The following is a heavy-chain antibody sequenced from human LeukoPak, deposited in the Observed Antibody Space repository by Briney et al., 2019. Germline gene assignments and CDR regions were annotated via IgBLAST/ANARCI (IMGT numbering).Heavy chain of an antibody. CDR1: GFTFSSYG. Sequence: GGSLRLSCAASGFTFSSYGMHWVRQAPGKGLEWVAFIRYDGSNKYYAASVKGRFTISRDNSKNTLYLQMNSLRAEDTAVYYCARSGIAAAGTAFDYWGRGTLVTVSS. CDR2: IRYDGSNK. V-gene: IGHV3-30*02. CDR3: ARSGIAAAGTAFDY. J-gene: IGHJ4*02. D-gene: IGHD6-13*01.